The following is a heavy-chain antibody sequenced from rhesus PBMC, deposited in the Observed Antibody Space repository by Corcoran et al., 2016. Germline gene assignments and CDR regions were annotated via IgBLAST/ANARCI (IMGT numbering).Heavy chain of an antibody. Sequence: QVQLQESGPGLVKPSETLSLTCAVSGASISSYWWSWILQPPGKVLEWIGEINGKSGSTYDNPSLKSRVTISKDVSKNQCSLKLSSVTAADTAVYDCARVLPVTVAVDYWGQGVLVTVSS. CDR3: ARVLPVTVAVDY. CDR1: GASISSYW. CDR2: INGKSGST. V-gene: IGHV4-80*01. J-gene: IGHJ4*01. D-gene: IGHD4-29*01.